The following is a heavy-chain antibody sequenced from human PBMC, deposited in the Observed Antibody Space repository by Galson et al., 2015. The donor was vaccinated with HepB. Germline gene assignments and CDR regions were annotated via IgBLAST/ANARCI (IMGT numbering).Heavy chain of an antibody. V-gene: IGHV3-48*04. CDR1: DFSFSSYS. CDR2: ISSGGESI. J-gene: IGHJ4*02. Sequence: SLRLSCAASDFSFSSYSFNWVRQAPGKGLQWISYISSGGESIYYADSVKGRFTISRDNAKNSLYLQMNRLRADDTAVYYCASCPFRNYYDSGTYFDFWGQGTPVTVSP. D-gene: IGHD3-10*01. CDR3: ASCPFRNYYDSGTYFDF.